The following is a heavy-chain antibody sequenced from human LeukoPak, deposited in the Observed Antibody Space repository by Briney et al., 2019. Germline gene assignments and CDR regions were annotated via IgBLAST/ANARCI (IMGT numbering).Heavy chain of an antibody. D-gene: IGHD6-6*01. J-gene: IGHJ4*02. CDR3: AREGPSSDFDY. CDR2: IIPILGIA. V-gene: IGHV1-69*04. Sequence: EASVKVSCKASGGTFSSYAISWVRQAPGQGLEWMGRIIPILGIANYAQKSQGRVTITADKSTSTAYMELSRLRSDDTAVYYCAREGPSSDFDYWGQGTLVTVSS. CDR1: GGTFSSYA.